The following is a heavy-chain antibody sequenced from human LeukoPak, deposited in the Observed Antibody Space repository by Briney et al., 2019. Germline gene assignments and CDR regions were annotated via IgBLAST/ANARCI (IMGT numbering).Heavy chain of an antibody. CDR2: IYYSGST. V-gene: IGHV4-59*01. D-gene: IGHD3-10*01. CDR3: ARSPGDWFDP. J-gene: IGHJ5*02. CDR1: GGSISSYY. Sequence: PSETLSLTCTVPGGSISSYYWSWIRQPPGKGLEWIGYIYYSGSTNYNPSLKSRVTISVDTSKNQFSLKLSSVTAADTAVYYCARSPGDWFDPWGQGTLVTVSS.